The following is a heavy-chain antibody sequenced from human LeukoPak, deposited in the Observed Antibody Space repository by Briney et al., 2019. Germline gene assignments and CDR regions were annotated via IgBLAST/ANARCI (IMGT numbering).Heavy chain of an antibody. V-gene: IGHV3-21*01. J-gene: IGHJ5*02. D-gene: IGHD3-9*01. Sequence: GGSLRLSCAASGFTFSSYNMNWVRQAPGKGLEWVSSISSSSSYIYYADSLKGRFTISRDNAKNSLFLQMNSLRAEDTAVYYCARNLNSWFDPWGQGTLVTVSS. CDR3: ARNLNSWFDP. CDR1: GFTFSSYN. CDR2: ISSSSSYI.